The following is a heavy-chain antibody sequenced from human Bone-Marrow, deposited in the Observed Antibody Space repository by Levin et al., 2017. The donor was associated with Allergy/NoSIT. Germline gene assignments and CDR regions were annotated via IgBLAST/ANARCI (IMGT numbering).Heavy chain of an antibody. V-gene: IGHV1-69*13. J-gene: IGHJ6*02. CDR1: GGSISNYV. Sequence: SVKVSYKASGGSISNYVISWVRQAPGQGLEWMGGIIPVSKRAQYAQNFQGRVTIFADESSNTAYMELSSLTSEDTAVYYCGRPHGSGWNNHYAMDVWGQGTTVTVS. CDR2: IIPVSKRA. D-gene: IGHD6-19*01. CDR3: GRPHGSGWNNHYAMDV.